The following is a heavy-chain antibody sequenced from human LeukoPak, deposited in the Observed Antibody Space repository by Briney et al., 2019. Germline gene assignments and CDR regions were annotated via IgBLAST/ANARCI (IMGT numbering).Heavy chain of an antibody. CDR3: ARQGKWLRKYYFDY. V-gene: IGHV4-39*01. D-gene: IGHD5-12*01. Sequence: PSGTLSLTCTVSGGSISSSSYYWGWIRQPPGGGLEWIGSIYYSGSTYYNPSLKSRVTISVDTTKNQFSLKLSSVTGADTAVYYCARQGKWLRKYYFDYWGQGTLVTVSS. CDR2: IYYSGST. J-gene: IGHJ4*02. CDR1: GGSISSSSYY.